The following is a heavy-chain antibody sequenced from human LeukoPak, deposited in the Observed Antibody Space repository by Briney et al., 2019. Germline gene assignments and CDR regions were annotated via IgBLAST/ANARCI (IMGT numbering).Heavy chain of an antibody. V-gene: IGHV4-59*01. J-gene: IGHJ4*02. CDR3: AREGHYYDSSGYPRGGFDY. CDR1: GGSISSYY. D-gene: IGHD3-22*01. Sequence: SETLSLTCTVSGGSISSYYWSWIRQPPGKGLKWIGYIYYSGSTNYNPSLKSRVTISVDTSKNQFSLKLSSVTAADTAVYYCAREGHYYDSSGYPRGGFDYWGQGTLVTVSS. CDR2: IYYSGST.